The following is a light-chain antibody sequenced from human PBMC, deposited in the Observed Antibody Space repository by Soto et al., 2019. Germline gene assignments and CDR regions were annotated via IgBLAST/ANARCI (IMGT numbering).Light chain of an antibody. CDR3: QHYNRYSEA. CDR2: KAS. J-gene: IGKJ1*01. Sequence: DIQMTQSPSTLSGSVGDRVTITCRASQTISSWLAWYQQKPGKAPKLLIYKASTLESGVPSRFSGSGSGTEFTLTISSLQPDDFATYYCQHYNRYSEAFGQGTKVDIK. CDR1: QTISSW. V-gene: IGKV1-5*03.